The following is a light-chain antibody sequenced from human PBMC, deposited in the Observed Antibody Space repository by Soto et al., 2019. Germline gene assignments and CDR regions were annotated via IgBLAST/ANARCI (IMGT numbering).Light chain of an antibody. CDR1: QRVSSRY. CDR3: QQYYHSPRT. V-gene: IGKV3-20*01. Sequence: EIVFTQPPGTLSLSPGERATISCRASQRVSSRYFAWFQQRPGQVPRLLIFGSSSRAPGIPDRFSGSGSGTDFTLTISRLEPEDFGVYYCQQYYHSPRTFGQGSKMEIK. J-gene: IGKJ1*01. CDR2: GSS.